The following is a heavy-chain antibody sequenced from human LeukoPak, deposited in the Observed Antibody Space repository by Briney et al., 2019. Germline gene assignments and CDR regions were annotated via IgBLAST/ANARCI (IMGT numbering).Heavy chain of an antibody. V-gene: IGHV4-39*01. Sequence: SSETLSLTCTVSGGSISSSSYYWGWIRQPPGKGLEWIGSIYYSGSTYYNPSLKSRVTISVDTSKNQFSLKLSSVTAADTAVYYCARQWGVGATGFDYWGQGTLVTVSS. J-gene: IGHJ4*02. CDR3: ARQWGVGATGFDY. CDR1: GGSISSSSYY. CDR2: IYYSGST. D-gene: IGHD1-26*01.